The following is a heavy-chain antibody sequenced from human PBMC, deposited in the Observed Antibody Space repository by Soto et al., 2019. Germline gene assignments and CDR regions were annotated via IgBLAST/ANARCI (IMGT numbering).Heavy chain of an antibody. V-gene: IGHV3-30*18. CDR3: AKAKSGVGPYPLPSFFDY. CDR1: GFTFSSYG. CDR2: VSYDGANA. J-gene: IGHJ4*02. Sequence: QGQLVESGGGVVQPGRSLRLSCAASGFTFSSYGMHWVRQAPGKGLEWVAVVSYDGANADYLDSVRGRFTISRDNSKNTVFLQMNSLRPEDTAVYYCAKAKSGVGPYPLPSFFDYWGQGTLVTVSS. D-gene: IGHD1-26*01.